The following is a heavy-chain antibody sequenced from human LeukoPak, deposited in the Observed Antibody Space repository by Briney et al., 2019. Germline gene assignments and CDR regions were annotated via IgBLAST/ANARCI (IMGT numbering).Heavy chain of an antibody. V-gene: IGHV4-4*09. CDR1: GGSMSGYY. CDR3: ARRSRSGYFLDS. CDR2: TFSSGAT. Sequence: PSETLSLTCIVSGGSMSGYYWSWIRQSPGKGLEWIGYTFSSGATTYNPSLKSRVTISVDTSGSQFSLNLSSVTAADTAVYFCARRSRSGYFLDSWGQGTLVTVSS. J-gene: IGHJ4*02. D-gene: IGHD5-12*01.